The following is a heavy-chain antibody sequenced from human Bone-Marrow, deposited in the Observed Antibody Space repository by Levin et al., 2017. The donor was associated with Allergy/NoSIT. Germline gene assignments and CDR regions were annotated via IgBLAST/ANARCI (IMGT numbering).Heavy chain of an antibody. CDR2: ISAYNGNT. J-gene: IGHJ4*02. CDR1: GYTFSGYG. D-gene: IGHD6-19*01. V-gene: IGHV1-18*01. Sequence: ASVKVSCKVSGYTFSGYGIGWVRQAPGQGLEWMGWISAYNGNTYYAQKFQGRVSMTTDTLTTTAYMELRSLRSDDTAVYYCATVSKQWLATGGYWGQGTLVTVSS. CDR3: ATVSKQWLATGGY.